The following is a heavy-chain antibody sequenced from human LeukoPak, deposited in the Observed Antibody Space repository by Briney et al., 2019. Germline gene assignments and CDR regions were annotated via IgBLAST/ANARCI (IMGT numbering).Heavy chain of an antibody. V-gene: IGHV1-69*04. CDR1: EGTFSSYA. Sequence: GASVKVSCKASEGTFSSYAIRWVRQAPGQGLGWMGRIIPILGIANYAQKFQGRVTITTDESTSTAYMELSSLRSEDTAVYYCARGPPGYYYYMDVWGKGTTVTVSS. CDR2: IIPILGIA. CDR3: ARGPPGYYYYMDV. J-gene: IGHJ6*03.